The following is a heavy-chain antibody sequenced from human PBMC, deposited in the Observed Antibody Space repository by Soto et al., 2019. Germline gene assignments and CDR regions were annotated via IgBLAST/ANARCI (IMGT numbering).Heavy chain of an antibody. CDR1: GYTFTGYY. V-gene: IGHV1-2*04. CDR3: ARGDRLVPTASLYYYYMDV. CDR2: INPNSGGT. J-gene: IGHJ6*03. Sequence: GASVKVSCKASGYTFTGYYMHWVRQAPGQGLEWMGWINPNSGGTNYAQKFQGWVTMTRDTSISTAYMELSRLRSDDTAVYYCARGDRLVPTASLYYYYMDVWGKGTKVTVS. D-gene: IGHD3-9*01.